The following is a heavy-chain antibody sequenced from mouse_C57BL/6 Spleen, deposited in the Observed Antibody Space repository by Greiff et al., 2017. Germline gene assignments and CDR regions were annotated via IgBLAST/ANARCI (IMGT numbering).Heavy chain of an antibody. J-gene: IGHJ3*01. Sequence: EVQLQESGPELVKPGASVKISCKASGYSFTGYYMNWVKQSPEKSLEWIGAINPSTGGTTYNQKFTAKATLTVDKSSSTAYMQLKSLTSEDSAVYYCAAGFAYWGQGTLVTVSA. V-gene: IGHV1-42*01. CDR1: GYSFTGYY. CDR3: AAGFAY. CDR2: INPSTGGT.